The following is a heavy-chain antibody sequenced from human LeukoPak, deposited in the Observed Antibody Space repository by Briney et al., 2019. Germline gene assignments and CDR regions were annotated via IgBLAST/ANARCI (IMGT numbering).Heavy chain of an antibody. Sequence: PGGSLRLSCAASGFTFSSYWMSWVRQAPGKGLEWVANIKQDGSEKHYVDSVKGRFTISRDNAKNSLYLQMNSLRAEDTAVYYCARDRGTYYYDSTSHYDAFDIWGQGTMVTVSS. J-gene: IGHJ3*02. V-gene: IGHV3-7*01. CDR1: GFTFSSYW. CDR2: IKQDGSEK. CDR3: ARDRGTYYYDSTSHYDAFDI. D-gene: IGHD3-22*01.